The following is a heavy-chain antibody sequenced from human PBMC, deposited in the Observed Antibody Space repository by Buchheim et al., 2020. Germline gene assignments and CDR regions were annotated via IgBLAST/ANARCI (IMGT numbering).Heavy chain of an antibody. CDR1: GFTFSSYG. J-gene: IGHJ4*02. CDR2: ICGSSSSI. Sequence: EVQLVESGGGLVQPGGSLRLSCAASGFTFSSYGMNWVRQAPGKGLEWVSYICGSSSSIYYADSVKGRFTISRDNAKNSLYMQMNSLRAEDTAVYYCANWGSNSWVRSWGQGTL. D-gene: IGHD6-13*01. V-gene: IGHV3-48*04. CDR3: ANWGSNSWVRS.